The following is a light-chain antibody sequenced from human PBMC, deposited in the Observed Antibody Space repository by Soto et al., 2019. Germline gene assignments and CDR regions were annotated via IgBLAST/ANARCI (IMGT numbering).Light chain of an antibody. J-gene: IGLJ1*01. CDR3: SSYTSSNTPV. CDR1: SEDVGGYNY. CDR2: EVT. Sequence: QSALTQPASVSGSPGQSITMSCSGTSEDVGGYNYVSWYQHHPGKAPKLLIYEVTNRPSGLSDRFSGSKSGNTASLTISGLQAEDEADYYCSSYTSSNTPVFGTGTKVTVL. V-gene: IGLV2-14*01.